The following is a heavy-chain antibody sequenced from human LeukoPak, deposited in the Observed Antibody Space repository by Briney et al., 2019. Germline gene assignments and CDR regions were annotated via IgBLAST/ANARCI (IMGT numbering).Heavy chain of an antibody. CDR3: ARVSDYYDSSGPSAIDY. J-gene: IGHJ4*02. V-gene: IGHV4-30-4*01. Sequence: SETLSLTCTVSGVSISSGDYYWSWIRQPPGKGLEWIGYIYYSGSTYYNPPLKSRVTISVDTSKNQFSLKLSSVTAADTAVYYCARVSDYYDSSGPSAIDYWGQGTLVTVSS. CDR2: IYYSGST. CDR1: GVSISSGDYY. D-gene: IGHD3-22*01.